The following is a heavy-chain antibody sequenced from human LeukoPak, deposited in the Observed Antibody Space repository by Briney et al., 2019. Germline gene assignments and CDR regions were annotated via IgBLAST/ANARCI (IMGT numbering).Heavy chain of an antibody. J-gene: IGHJ3*01. D-gene: IGHD3-3*01. CDR2: ISSSSSYI. V-gene: IGHV3-21*01. CDR3: ASSMGGVSDF. CDR1: GFTFSGYG. Sequence: GGSLRLSCAASGFTFSGYGMNWVRQAPGKGLEWVSSISSSSSYIYYADSVKGRFTISRDNAKNSLYLQMNSLRAEDTAVYYCASSMGGVSDFWGQGTMVTVSS.